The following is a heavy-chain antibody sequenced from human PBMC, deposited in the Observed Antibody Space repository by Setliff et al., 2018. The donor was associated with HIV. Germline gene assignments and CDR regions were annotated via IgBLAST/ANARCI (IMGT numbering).Heavy chain of an antibody. V-gene: IGHV1-2*04. CDR2: INPYSGGT. D-gene: IGHD3-10*01. Sequence: GASVKVSCKASGYTFTAYYIHWVRQAPGQRLEWMGWINPYSGGTNYAQNFQGWVTMTRDTSITTAYMELSRLTSDDTALYFCVREVRAAYKGPLWFGQSDPRPDTFDIWGQGTMVTVSS. J-gene: IGHJ3*02. CDR3: VREVRAAYKGPLWFGQSDPRPDTFDI. CDR1: GYTFTAYY.